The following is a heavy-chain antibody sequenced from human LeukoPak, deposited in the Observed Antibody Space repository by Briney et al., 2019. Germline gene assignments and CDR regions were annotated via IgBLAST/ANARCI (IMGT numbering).Heavy chain of an antibody. Sequence: ASVKVSCKASGYIFTSYVLHWVRQAPGQGLEWKGWINTNTGNPTYAQGFTERFVFSLDTSVSTAYLQISSLKADDTAMYYCARGDYETHGYQTRWGQGTLVTVSS. V-gene: IGHV7-4-1*02. CDR1: GYIFTSYV. D-gene: IGHD3-22*01. CDR2: INTNTGNP. CDR3: ARGDYETHGYQTR. J-gene: IGHJ4*02.